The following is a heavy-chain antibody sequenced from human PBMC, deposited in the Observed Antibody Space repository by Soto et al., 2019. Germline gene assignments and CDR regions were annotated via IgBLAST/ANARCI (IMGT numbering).Heavy chain of an antibody. CDR3: ARGQGDYGDFFDY. V-gene: IGHV4-59*08. CDR1: GGSISSYY. Sequence: SETLSLTCTVSGGSISSYYWSWIRQPPGKGLEWIGYIYYSGSTYYNPSLKSRVTISVDTSKNQFSLKLSSVTAADTAVYYCARGQGDYGDFFDYWGQGTLVTVSS. D-gene: IGHD4-17*01. J-gene: IGHJ4*02. CDR2: IYYSGST.